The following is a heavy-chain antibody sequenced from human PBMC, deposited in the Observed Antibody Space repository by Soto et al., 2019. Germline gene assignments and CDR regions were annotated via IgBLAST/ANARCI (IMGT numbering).Heavy chain of an antibody. CDR1: GYTFTSYG. D-gene: IGHD6-19*01. V-gene: IGHV1-18*04. J-gene: IGHJ3*02. CDR2: ISAYNGNT. Sequence: GASVKVSCKASGYTFTSYGISWVRQAPGQGLEWMGWISAYNGNTNYAQKLQGRVTMTTDTSTSTAYMGLRSLRSDDTAVYYCARFRGKQLLVRANDAFDIWGQGTMVTVSS. CDR3: ARFRGKQLLVRANDAFDI.